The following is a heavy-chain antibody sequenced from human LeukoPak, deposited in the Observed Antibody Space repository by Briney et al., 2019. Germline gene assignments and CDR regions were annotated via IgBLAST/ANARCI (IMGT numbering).Heavy chain of an antibody. CDR2: ISTYNGNS. D-gene: IGHD6-19*01. J-gene: IGHJ3*02. V-gene: IGHV1-18*01. Sequence: GASVKVSCKASGYTFTNYGISWVRQAPGQGLEWMGWISTYNGNSNYAQKLQDRVTMTTDTSTTTAYMDLRSLGSDDTAVYYCARAGGWAREDYKGDAFDIWGQGTKVTVSS. CDR1: GYTFTNYG. CDR3: ARAGGWAREDYKGDAFDI.